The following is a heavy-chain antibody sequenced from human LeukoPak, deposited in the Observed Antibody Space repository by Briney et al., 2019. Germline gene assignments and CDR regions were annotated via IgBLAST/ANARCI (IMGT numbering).Heavy chain of an antibody. CDR2: FDPEDGET. V-gene: IGHV1-24*01. D-gene: IGHD2-2*01. CDR1: GYTLTELS. CDR3: ARSPAVGSTSLSYYYYGMDV. Sequence: ASVKVSCKVSGYTLTELSMHWVRQAPGKGLEWMGGFDPEDGETIYAQKFQGRVTMTEDTSTDTAYMELSSLRSEDTAVYYCARSPAVGSTSLSYYYYGMDVWGQGTTVTVSS. J-gene: IGHJ6*02.